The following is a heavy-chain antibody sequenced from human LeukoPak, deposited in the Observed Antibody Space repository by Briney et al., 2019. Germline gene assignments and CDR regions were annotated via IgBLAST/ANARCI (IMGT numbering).Heavy chain of an antibody. D-gene: IGHD6-19*01. CDR1: GGSIISSAYY. CDR3: VRTEVSSGSEDY. J-gene: IGHJ4*02. V-gene: IGHV4-30-4*08. Sequence: PSQTLSLTCTVSGGSIISSAYYWSWIRQPPGKGLEWIGYIYYSGSTYYNPSLKSRVTISLDTSKNQFSLKLISVTAADTAVYYCVRTEVSSGSEDYWGQGTLVTVSS. CDR2: IYYSGST.